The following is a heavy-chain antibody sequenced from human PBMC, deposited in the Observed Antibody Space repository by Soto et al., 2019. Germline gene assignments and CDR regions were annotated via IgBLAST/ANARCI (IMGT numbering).Heavy chain of an antibody. CDR1: GGSISSSNW. Sequence: QVQLQESGPGLVKPSGTLSLTCAVSGGSISSSNWWSWVRQPPGKGLEWIGEIYHSGSTNYNPSLKSRVTISVDKSKNQFFLKLSSVTAADTAVYYCARRGYCTNGGCYYGMDVWGQGTTVTFSS. J-gene: IGHJ6*02. CDR2: IYHSGST. CDR3: ARRGYCTNGGCYYGMDV. D-gene: IGHD2-8*01. V-gene: IGHV4-4*02.